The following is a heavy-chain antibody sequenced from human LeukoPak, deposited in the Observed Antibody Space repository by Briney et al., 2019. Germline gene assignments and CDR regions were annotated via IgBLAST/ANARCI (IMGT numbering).Heavy chain of an antibody. CDR2: INPSGGST. J-gene: IGHJ4*02. Sequence: ASVKVSCKASGYTFTSYYMHWVRQAPGQGLEWMGIINPSGGSTSYAQKFQGRVTMTRDTSISTAYMELSRLRSDDTAVYYCAREKVFAAARTGGNDYWGQGTLVTVSS. D-gene: IGHD6-13*01. V-gene: IGHV1-46*01. CDR1: GYTFTSYY. CDR3: AREKVFAAARTGGNDY.